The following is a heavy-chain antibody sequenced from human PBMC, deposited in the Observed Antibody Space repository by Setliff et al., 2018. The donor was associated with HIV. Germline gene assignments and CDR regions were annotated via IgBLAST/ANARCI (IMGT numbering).Heavy chain of an antibody. Sequence: VSCKASGYSFTHYGISWVRQAPGQGLEWMGWISSYNDNTNYALNLQGRVTMTTDTSTSTAYMELRSLRSDDTGVYYCARDDVGYCSGGSCYHLFDTFDIWGQGTVVTVSS. CDR2: ISSYNDNT. J-gene: IGHJ3*02. V-gene: IGHV1-18*01. D-gene: IGHD2-15*01. CDR3: ARDDVGYCSGGSCYHLFDTFDI. CDR1: GYSFTHYG.